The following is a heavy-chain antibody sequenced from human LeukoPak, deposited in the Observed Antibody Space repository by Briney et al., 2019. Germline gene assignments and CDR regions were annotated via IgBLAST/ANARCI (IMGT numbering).Heavy chain of an antibody. Sequence: ASVKVSCKASGYTFTGYYMHWVGQAPGQGLEWMGRISPNSGGTSYAQNFQGRVTMTRDTSISTAYMELSSLRSDDTAVYYCARGVDYSNNNWFDPWGQGTLVAVSS. CDR1: GYTFTGYY. CDR2: ISPNSGGT. J-gene: IGHJ5*02. V-gene: IGHV1-2*06. CDR3: ARGVDYSNNNWFDP. D-gene: IGHD4-11*01.